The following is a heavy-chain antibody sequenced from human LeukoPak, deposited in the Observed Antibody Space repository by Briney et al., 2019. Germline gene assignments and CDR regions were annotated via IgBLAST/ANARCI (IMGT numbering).Heavy chain of an antibody. CDR1: GYSFTSYW. D-gene: IGHD3-10*01. CDR2: IYPGHSDT. CDR3: ARVGMVRGVITYFDY. Sequence: TGESLKISCKGSGYSFTSYWIGWARQMPGKGLEWMGIIYPGHSDTRYSPSSQGQVTISADKSISTAYLQWSSLKASDTAMYYCARVGMVRGVITYFDYWGQGTLVTVSS. V-gene: IGHV5-51*01. J-gene: IGHJ4*02.